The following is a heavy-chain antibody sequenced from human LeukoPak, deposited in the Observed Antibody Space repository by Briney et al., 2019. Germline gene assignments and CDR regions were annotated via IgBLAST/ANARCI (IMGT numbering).Heavy chain of an antibody. CDR3: ARHRDSIVTTYFDY. Sequence: SETLSLTCTVSGGSISSSSYYWGWIRQPPGKGLEWIGSIYYSGSTYYNPSLRSRVTISVDTSKNQFSLKLSSVTAADTAVYYCARHRDSIVTTYFDYWGQGTLVTVSS. V-gene: IGHV4-39*01. D-gene: IGHD3-16*02. CDR2: IYYSGST. CDR1: GGSISSSSYY. J-gene: IGHJ4*02.